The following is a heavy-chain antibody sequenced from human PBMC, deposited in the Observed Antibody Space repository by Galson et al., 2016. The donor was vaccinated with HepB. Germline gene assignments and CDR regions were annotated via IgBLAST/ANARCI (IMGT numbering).Heavy chain of an antibody. J-gene: IGHJ4*02. D-gene: IGHD2-2*01. V-gene: IGHV4-39*01. CDR2: IYYSGTT. CDR1: GASISSSNYY. CDR3: VRAHCSSNTCNHPYYFDY. Sequence: SETLSLTCTVSGASISSSNYYWGWIRQPPGKGLEWIGSIYYSGTTYYSPSLKSRVTISVDTSRNLFSLRLNSVTAADTAVYYCVRAHCSSNTCNHPYYFDYWGQGTLLTVSS.